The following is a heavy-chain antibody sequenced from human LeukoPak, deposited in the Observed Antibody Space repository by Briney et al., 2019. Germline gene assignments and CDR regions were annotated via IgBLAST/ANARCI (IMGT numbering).Heavy chain of an antibody. J-gene: IGHJ5*01. D-gene: IGHD2-2*01. CDR3: AKDRHAPGRYCSSTTCFPFDS. CDR2: ISYDGSNK. V-gene: IGHV3-30*04. Sequence: GRSLRLSCAASGFTFSSYAMHWVRQAPGKGLEWVAVISYDGSNKYYADSVKGRFTISRDNSKKTLYMQMNSLRAEDTAVYYCAKDRHAPGRYCSSTTCFPFDSWGQGTLVTVSS. CDR1: GFTFSSYA.